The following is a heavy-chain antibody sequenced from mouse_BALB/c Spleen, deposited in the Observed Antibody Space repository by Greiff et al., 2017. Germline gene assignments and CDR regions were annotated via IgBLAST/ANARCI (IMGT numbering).Heavy chain of an antibody. Sequence: EVKLMESGAELVRSGASVKLSCTASGFNIKDYYMHWVKQRPEQGLEWIGWIDPENGDTEYAPKFQGKATMTADTSSNTAYLQLSSLTSEDTAVYYCNALSYGNYGKGFAYWGQGTLVTVSA. CDR1: GFNIKDYY. CDR2: IDPENGDT. J-gene: IGHJ3*01. D-gene: IGHD2-1*01. V-gene: IGHV14-4*02. CDR3: NALSYGNYGKGFAY.